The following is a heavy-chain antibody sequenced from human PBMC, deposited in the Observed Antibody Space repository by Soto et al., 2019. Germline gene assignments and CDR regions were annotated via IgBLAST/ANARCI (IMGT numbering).Heavy chain of an antibody. D-gene: IGHD3-16*02. CDR3: ARSHYDYVWGSYRFDWYFDL. CDR2: IIPILGIA. Sequence: QVQLVQSGAEVKKPGSSVKVSCKASGGTFSSYTISWVRQAPGQGLEWMGRIIPILGIANYAQKFQGRVTITADKSTSTAYMELSSLRSEDTAVYYCARSHYDYVWGSYRFDWYFDLWGRGTLVTVSS. V-gene: IGHV1-69*02. CDR1: GGTFSSYT. J-gene: IGHJ2*01.